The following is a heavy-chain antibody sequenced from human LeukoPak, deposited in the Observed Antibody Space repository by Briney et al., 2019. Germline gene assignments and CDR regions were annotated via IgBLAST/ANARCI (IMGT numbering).Heavy chain of an antibody. CDR2: INHSGST. V-gene: IGHV4-34*01. D-gene: IGHD1-26*01. J-gene: IGHJ2*01. Sequence: SETLSLTCAVYGGSFSGYYWSWIRQPPGKGLEWIGEINHSGSTNYNPSLKSRVTISVDTSKDQFSLKLSSVTAADTAVYYCATDGNFDLWGRGTLVTVSS. CDR3: ATDGNFDL. CDR1: GGSFSGYY.